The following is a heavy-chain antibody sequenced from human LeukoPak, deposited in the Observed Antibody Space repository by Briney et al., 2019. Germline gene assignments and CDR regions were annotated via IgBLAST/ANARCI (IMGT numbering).Heavy chain of an antibody. CDR3: ARDIYDSSGYSEYNWFDP. D-gene: IGHD3-22*01. Sequence: SETLSLTCTVSGGSISSGSYYWSWIRQPAGKGLEWIVRIYMSGSTNYNPSLKSLVTISVDTSKNQFSLKLSSVTAADTAVYYCARDIYDSSGYSEYNWFDPWGQGTLVTVSS. CDR2: IYMSGST. V-gene: IGHV4-61*02. CDR1: GGSISSGSYY. J-gene: IGHJ5*02.